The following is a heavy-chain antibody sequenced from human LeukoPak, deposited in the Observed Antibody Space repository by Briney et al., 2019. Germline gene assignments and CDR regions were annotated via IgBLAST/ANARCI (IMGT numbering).Heavy chain of an antibody. Sequence: GSLRLSCAASGFTFSSYAMSWVRQAPGKGLEWVSAISGSGGSTYYADSVKGRFTIPRDNSKNTLYLQMNSLRAEDAAVYYCAKALSSFMDVWGQGTTATVSS. CDR2: ISGSGGST. D-gene: IGHD6-6*01. CDR3: AKALSSFMDV. J-gene: IGHJ6*02. CDR1: GFTFSSYA. V-gene: IGHV3-23*01.